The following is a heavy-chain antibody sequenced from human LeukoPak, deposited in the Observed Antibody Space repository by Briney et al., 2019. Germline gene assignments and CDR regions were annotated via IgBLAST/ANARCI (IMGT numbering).Heavy chain of an antibody. V-gene: IGHV4-61*02. J-gene: IGHJ4*02. CDR1: GGSISSGSYY. Sequence: PSQTLSLTCTISGGSISSGSYYWSWIRQPAGKGLEWIGRIYTSGSTDYNPSLKSRVTISVDTSKNQFSLKLSPVTAADTAVYYCAREGGSSPDYWGQGTLVTVSS. D-gene: IGHD6-6*01. CDR2: IYTSGST. CDR3: AREGGSSPDY.